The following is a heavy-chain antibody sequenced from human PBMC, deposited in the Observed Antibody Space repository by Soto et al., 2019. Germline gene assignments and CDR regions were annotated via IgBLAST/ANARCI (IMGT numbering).Heavy chain of an antibody. J-gene: IGHJ6*02. CDR3: ARDLRVVVTDYYYYYGMDV. CDR2: IYSGSST. Sequence: GGSLRLSCAASGFTVSSNYMSWVRQAPGKGLEWVVVIYSGSSTYYADSVKGRFTISRDNSKNTLYLQMNSLRAEDTAVYYCARDLRVVVTDYYYYYGMDVWGQGTTVTVSS. V-gene: IGHV3-66*02. CDR1: GFTVSSNY. D-gene: IGHD3-22*01.